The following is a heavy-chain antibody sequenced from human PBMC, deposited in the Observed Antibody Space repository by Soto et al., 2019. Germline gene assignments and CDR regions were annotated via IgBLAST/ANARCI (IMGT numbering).Heavy chain of an antibody. CDR2: IYYSGTT. CDR1: GDSIISGGYY. CDR3: ARDRDGYNSVDY. Sequence: QVQLQESGPGLVKPSQTLSLTCTVSGDSIISGGYYWTWIRQHPGKGLEWIGYIYYSGTTYYNPSLESRLTISVDTSKNQCSLKLNSVTAADTAVYYCARDRDGYNSVDYWGQGTLVTVSS. J-gene: IGHJ4*02. V-gene: IGHV4-31*03. D-gene: IGHD5-12*01.